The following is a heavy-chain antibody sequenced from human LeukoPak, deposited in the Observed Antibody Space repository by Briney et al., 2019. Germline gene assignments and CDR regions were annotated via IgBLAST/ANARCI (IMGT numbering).Heavy chain of an antibody. D-gene: IGHD3-16*02. CDR3: ARGDYYYVWGSYRLPEYFQH. V-gene: IGHV4-39*07. Sequence: PSETLSLTCTVSGGSISSSSYYWGWIRQPPGKGLEWIGSIYYSGSTYYNPSLKSRVTISVDTSKNQFSLKLSSVTAADTAVYYCARGDYYYVWGSYRLPEYFQHWGQGTLVTVSS. J-gene: IGHJ1*01. CDR1: GGSISSSSYY. CDR2: IYYSGST.